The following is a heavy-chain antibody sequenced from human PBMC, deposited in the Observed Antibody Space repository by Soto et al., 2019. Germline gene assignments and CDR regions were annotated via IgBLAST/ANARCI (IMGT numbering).Heavy chain of an antibody. Sequence: SETLSLTCTVSGGSISSGGYYWSWIRQHPGKGLEWIGYIYYSGSTYYNPSLKSRVTISVDTSKNQFSLKLSSVTAADTAVYYCARSHFWSSSYSYAHWGQGTLVTVSS. V-gene: IGHV4-31*03. CDR1: GGSISSGGYY. D-gene: IGHD5-18*01. J-gene: IGHJ4*02. CDR2: IYYSGST. CDR3: ARSHFWSSSYSYAH.